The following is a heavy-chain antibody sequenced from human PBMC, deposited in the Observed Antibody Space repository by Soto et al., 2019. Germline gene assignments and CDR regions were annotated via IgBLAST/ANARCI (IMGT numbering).Heavy chain of an antibody. J-gene: IGHJ4*02. CDR1: GYTFSAYY. D-gene: IGHD3-22*01. CDR3: ARGGTFAYDTSGYSVY. CDR2: ITPKSGGT. V-gene: IGHV1-2*02. Sequence: ASVKVSCKTSGYTFSAYYMNWVRQAPGQGLEWMGWITPKSGGTLYAQKFQGRVTMTRDTSISTAYMELSRLRSDDTAVYYCARGGTFAYDTSGYSVYWGQGTLVTVSS.